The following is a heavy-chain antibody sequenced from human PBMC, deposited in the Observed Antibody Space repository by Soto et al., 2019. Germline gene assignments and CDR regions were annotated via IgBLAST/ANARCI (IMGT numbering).Heavy chain of an antibody. D-gene: IGHD3-3*01. V-gene: IGHV4-4*02. CDR3: ARHHGYDFWSGYSEIDY. J-gene: IGHJ4*02. Sequence: PSETLSLTCAVSGGSISSNNWWSWVRQPPGKGLEWIGEIYHSGSTKYHPSLQTRVTISVDKSKNQFSLKLRSVTAADTAVYYCARHHGYDFWSGYSEIDYWGQGTLVTVSS. CDR2: IYHSGST. CDR1: GGSISSNNW.